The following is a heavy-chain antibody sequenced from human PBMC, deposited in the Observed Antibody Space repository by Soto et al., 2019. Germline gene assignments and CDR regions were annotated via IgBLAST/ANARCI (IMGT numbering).Heavy chain of an antibody. D-gene: IGHD5-18*01. CDR1: GGSISSGGYY. J-gene: IGHJ6*02. CDR3: ASQVDTGTYYYYGMDV. Sequence: SETLSLTCTVSGGSISSGGYYWSWIRQHPGKGLEWIGYIYYSGSTYYNPSLKSRVTISVDTSKNQFSLKLSSVTAADTAVYYCASQVDTGTYYYYGMDVWGQGTTVTVSS. V-gene: IGHV4-31*03. CDR2: IYYSGST.